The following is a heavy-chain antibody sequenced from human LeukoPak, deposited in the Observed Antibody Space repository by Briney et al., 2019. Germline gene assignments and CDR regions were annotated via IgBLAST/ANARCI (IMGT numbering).Heavy chain of an antibody. CDR3: ARDAPADITIFGVVIGTFDY. V-gene: IGHV3-7*01. D-gene: IGHD3-3*01. Sequence: GGSLRLSCVASGFTFNNYWMNWVRQAPGKGLEWVANIKQDGSDKSYVDSVKGRFTISRDNAKNSLYLEMNSLRAEDTAVHYCARDAPADITIFGVVIGTFDYWGQGTLVTVSS. CDR1: GFTFNNYW. CDR2: IKQDGSDK. J-gene: IGHJ4*02.